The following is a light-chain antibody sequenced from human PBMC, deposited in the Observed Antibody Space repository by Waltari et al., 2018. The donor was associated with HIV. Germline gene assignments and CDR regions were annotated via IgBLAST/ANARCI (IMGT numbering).Light chain of an antibody. CDR2: RNN. CDR3: AAWDDVLSARV. Sequence: QSVLTQSPSGSGPPGRRVTMACSGVGSNLGRDNTYVSWYRQLPGMAPTLLIYRNNKRPSGVPDRFSGSKSGTSASLAISGLRSEDEGDYDCAAWDDVLSARVFGGGTKLTVL. CDR1: GSNLGRDNTY. V-gene: IGLV1-47*01. J-gene: IGLJ3*02.